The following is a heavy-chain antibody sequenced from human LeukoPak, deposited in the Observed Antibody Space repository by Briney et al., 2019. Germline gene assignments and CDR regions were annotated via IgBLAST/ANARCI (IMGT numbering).Heavy chain of an antibody. Sequence: GESLKISCQRSGYRFTSYWFGWVGQMPGKGLGGTALIYPGDSATSSSPSFQGQVTIPVDKSRGPGYLKWTCLEASVTAMYYCAIGGDSSTSCYRCFNYWGQGTLVTVSS. J-gene: IGHJ4*02. CDR2: IYPGDSAT. D-gene: IGHD2-2*02. V-gene: IGHV5-51*01. CDR1: GYRFTSYW. CDR3: AIGGDSSTSCYRCFNY.